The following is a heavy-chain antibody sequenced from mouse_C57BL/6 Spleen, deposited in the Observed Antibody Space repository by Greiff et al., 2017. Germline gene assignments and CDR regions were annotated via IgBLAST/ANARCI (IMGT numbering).Heavy chain of an antibody. D-gene: IGHD3-1*01. CDR1: GYTFTSYW. CDR2: IDPNSGGT. J-gene: IGHJ4*01. Sequence: QVQLKQPGAELVKPGASVKLSCKASGYTFTSYWMHWVKQRPGRGLEWIGRIDPNSGGTKYNEKFKSKATLTVDKPSSTAYMQLSSLTSEDSAVYYCARRYALGDYAMDYWGQGTSVTVSS. CDR3: ARRYALGDYAMDY. V-gene: IGHV1-72*01.